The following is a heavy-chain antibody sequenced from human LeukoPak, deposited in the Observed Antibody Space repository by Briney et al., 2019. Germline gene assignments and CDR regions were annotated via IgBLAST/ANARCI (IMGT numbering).Heavy chain of an antibody. D-gene: IGHD3-3*01. V-gene: IGHV4-34*01. Sequence: SETLSLTCAVYGGSFSGYYWSWIRQPPGKGLEWIGEINHSGSTNYNPSLKSRVTISVDTSKNQFSLKLSSVTAADTAVYYCARGPTQYDFWSGYSTPFDYWVQGTLVTVSS. CDR3: ARGPTQYDFWSGYSTPFDY. CDR1: GGSFSGYY. J-gene: IGHJ4*02. CDR2: INHSGST.